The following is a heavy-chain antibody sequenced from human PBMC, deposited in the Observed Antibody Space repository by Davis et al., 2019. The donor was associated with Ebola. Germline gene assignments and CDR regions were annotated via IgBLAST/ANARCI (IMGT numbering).Heavy chain of an antibody. Sequence: GESLKISCAASGFTFSSYSMNWVRQAPGKGLEWVSAISGSGGSTYYADSVKGRFTISRDNSKNTLYLQMNSLRAEDTAVYYCAKDLFIAARPGWFDPWGQGTLVTVSS. CDR1: GFTFSSYS. D-gene: IGHD6-6*01. CDR3: AKDLFIAARPGWFDP. V-gene: IGHV3-23*01. CDR2: ISGSGGST. J-gene: IGHJ5*02.